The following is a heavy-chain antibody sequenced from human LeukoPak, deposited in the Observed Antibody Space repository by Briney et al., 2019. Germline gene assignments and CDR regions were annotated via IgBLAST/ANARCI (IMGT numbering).Heavy chain of an antibody. Sequence: PGGSLRLSCTASGFTFGDYAMSWVRQAPGKGLEWVGFIRSKAYGGTTEYAASVKGRFTISRDDSKSIAYLQMNSLKTEDTAVYYCTRVGQQLVRESYYYMDVWGKGTTVTVSS. CDR2: IRSKAYGGTT. J-gene: IGHJ6*03. CDR3: TRVGQQLVRESYYYMDV. CDR1: GFTFGDYA. D-gene: IGHD6-13*01. V-gene: IGHV3-49*04.